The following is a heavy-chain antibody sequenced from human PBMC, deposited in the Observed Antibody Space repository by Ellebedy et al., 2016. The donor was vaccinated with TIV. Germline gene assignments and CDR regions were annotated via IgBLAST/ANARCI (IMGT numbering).Heavy chain of an antibody. J-gene: IGHJ3*01. Sequence: PGGSLRLSCVGSGFSFSTYATAWVRQTPGKGLEWVSGIYRGGGTTYYADSVKGRFTISRDNSKNTMDLQMNSLRAEDTAIYYCAKDQVGGDGRWVFDLWGQGTMVTVSS. V-gene: IGHV3-23*01. CDR3: AKDQVGGDGRWVFDL. CDR1: GFSFSTYA. CDR2: IYRGGGTT. D-gene: IGHD3-16*01.